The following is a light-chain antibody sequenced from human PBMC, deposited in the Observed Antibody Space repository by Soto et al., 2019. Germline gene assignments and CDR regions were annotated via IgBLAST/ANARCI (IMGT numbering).Light chain of an antibody. CDR1: SSDVGGYNY. Sequence: VLTQPASVSGSPGQSITISCTGTSSDVGGYNYVSWYQQHPGKAPKLMIYEVSNRPSGVSNRFSGSKSGNTASLTISGLQAEDEADYYCSSYTSSSNLVLGNGTKVTVL. V-gene: IGLV2-14*01. J-gene: IGLJ1*01. CDR2: EVS. CDR3: SSYTSSSNLV.